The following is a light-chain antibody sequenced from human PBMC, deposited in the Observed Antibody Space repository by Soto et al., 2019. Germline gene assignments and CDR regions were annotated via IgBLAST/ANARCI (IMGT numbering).Light chain of an antibody. J-gene: IGKJ1*01. CDR3: QQYNNWWT. CDR2: GAS. CDR1: QSVSSS. Sequence: EIVMTQSPATLSVSPGERATLSCRASQSVSSSLAWYQQKPGQAPRLLIYGASTRATGIPVRFSGSGSGTEFTLTISSLQSEDFAVYYFQQYNNWWTFGQGTKVEIK. V-gene: IGKV3-15*01.